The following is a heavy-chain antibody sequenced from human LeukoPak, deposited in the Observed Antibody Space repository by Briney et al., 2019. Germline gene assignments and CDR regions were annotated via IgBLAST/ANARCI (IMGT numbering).Heavy chain of an antibody. CDR3: AKEVSGYCSGGSCYDGFDY. CDR2: ISGSGGST. CDR1: GFTFSSYA. Sequence: TGGSLRLSCAASGFTFSSYAMSWVRQAPGKGLEWVSAISGSGGSTYYADSVKGRFTISRDNSKNTLYLQMNSLRAEDTAVYYCAKEVSGYCSGGSCYDGFDYWGQGTLVTVSS. J-gene: IGHJ4*02. V-gene: IGHV3-23*01. D-gene: IGHD2-15*01.